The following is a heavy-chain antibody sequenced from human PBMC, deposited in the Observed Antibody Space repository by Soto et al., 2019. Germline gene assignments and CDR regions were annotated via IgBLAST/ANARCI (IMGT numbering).Heavy chain of an antibody. D-gene: IGHD3-3*02. Sequence: QVQLVQSGAEVKKPGSSVKVSCKTSGGTFRTSAISWVRQARGQGLEWMGGIMPVFPTPDYAQKFQGRVTIPSEEPTTTAYMELSRLRSEDTAVYYCARDKDRQQLGGNYYYIMDVWGQGTTVTVSS. CDR3: ARDKDRQQLGGNYYYIMDV. CDR1: GGTFRTSA. V-gene: IGHV1-69*05. CDR2: IMPVFPTP. J-gene: IGHJ6*01.